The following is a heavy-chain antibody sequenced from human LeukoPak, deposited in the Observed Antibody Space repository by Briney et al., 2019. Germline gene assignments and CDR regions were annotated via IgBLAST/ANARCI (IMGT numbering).Heavy chain of an antibody. CDR1: GFTVSSNY. J-gene: IGHJ4*02. CDR3: ARVSGKDYFDY. V-gene: IGHV3-66*01. CDR2: IYSGGST. Sequence: TGGSLRLSCAASGFTVSSNYMSWVRQAPGKGLEWVSVIYSGGSTYYADSVKGRFTISRDNSKNTLYLQMNSLRAEDTAVYYCARVSGKDYFDYWGQGTLVTVSS.